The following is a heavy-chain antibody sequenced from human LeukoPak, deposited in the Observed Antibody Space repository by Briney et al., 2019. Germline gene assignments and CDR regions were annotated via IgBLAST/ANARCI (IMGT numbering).Heavy chain of an antibody. CDR3: ARINGLGGWAPFDY. CDR1: GDSISSGSHY. D-gene: IGHD6-19*01. V-gene: IGHV4-61*02. CDR2: IYATGSY. J-gene: IGHJ4*02. Sequence: SQTLSLTCSVSGDSISSGSHYWSWIRQPAGKGLEWIGLIYATGSYSYNPALKSRVTISVDTSKNQFSLKLTSVTAADTAVYYRARINGLGGWAPFDYWGQGTLVSVSS.